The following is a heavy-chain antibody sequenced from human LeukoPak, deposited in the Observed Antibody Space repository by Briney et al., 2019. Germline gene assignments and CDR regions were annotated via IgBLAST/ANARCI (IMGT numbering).Heavy chain of an antibody. CDR2: IYYSGST. J-gene: IGHJ5*02. CDR3: IMFRDYNWFDP. D-gene: IGHD3-10*01. Sequence: SETLSLTCTVSGGSISSYYWSWIRQPPGKGLEWIGYIYYSGSTNYNPSLKSRVTISVDKSKNQFSLKLTSVTAADTAVYYCIMFRDYNWFDPWGQGTLVTVSS. CDR1: GGSISSYY. V-gene: IGHV4-59*12.